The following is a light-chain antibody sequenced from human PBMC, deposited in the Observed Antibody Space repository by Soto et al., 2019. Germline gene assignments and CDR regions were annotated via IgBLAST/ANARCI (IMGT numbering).Light chain of an antibody. V-gene: IGLV1-47*01. CDR1: TSNIGKNF. CDR2: KND. J-gene: IGLJ1*01. Sequence: QSVLTRPPSASGTPGQRVTIFCSGSTSNIGKNFVYWYQQLPGMAPRLLIYKNDQRPSGVPDRFSGSKSGTSASLAISGGRSEDEADYFCAVWDDSLTAYLFGSGTKVTVL. CDR3: AVWDDSLTAYL.